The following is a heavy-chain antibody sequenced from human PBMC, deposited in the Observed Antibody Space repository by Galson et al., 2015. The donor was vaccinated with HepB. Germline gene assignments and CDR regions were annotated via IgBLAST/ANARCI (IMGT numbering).Heavy chain of an antibody. CDR2: INTGNGNT. D-gene: IGHD4-17*01. J-gene: IGHJ5*02. CDR3: ARHPNPVTTSLVWLDP. V-gene: IGHV1-3*04. CDR1: GYTFTNYA. Sequence: SVKVSCKASGYTFTNYAVHWVRQAPGQRLEWMGWINTGNGNTKYSQKFQGRVTITRDTSASTAYMELSSLRSEDTAVYYCARHPNPVTTSLVWLDPWGQGTLVTVSS.